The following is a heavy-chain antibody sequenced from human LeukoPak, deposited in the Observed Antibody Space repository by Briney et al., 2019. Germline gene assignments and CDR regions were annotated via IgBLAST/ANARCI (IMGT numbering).Heavy chain of an antibody. Sequence: GSLRLSCAASGFTFSSYWMHWVRRAPGKGLEWIGEIYHSGSTNYNPSLKSRVTISVDKSKNQFSLKLSSVTAADTAVYYCASRLFDSGVEGDVWGKGTTVTISS. D-gene: IGHD3-22*01. CDR1: GFTFSSYW. CDR2: IYHSGST. V-gene: IGHV4-4*02. CDR3: ASRLFDSGVEGDV. J-gene: IGHJ6*04.